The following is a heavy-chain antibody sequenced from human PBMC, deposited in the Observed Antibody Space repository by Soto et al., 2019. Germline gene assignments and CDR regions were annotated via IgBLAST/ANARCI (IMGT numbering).Heavy chain of an antibody. CDR1: GFTFSNYW. CDR2: INGDGSRT. Sequence: GGSLRPSCAASGFTFSNYWMHWVRQAPGNGPVWVSRINGDGSRTTYADSVRGRFTISRDNAKYTLYLQMNSLRAEDTAVYYCARVLIWTGYYNDDHWGQGTLVTVSS. J-gene: IGHJ4*02. CDR3: ARVLIWTGYYNDDH. V-gene: IGHV3-74*01. D-gene: IGHD3-9*01.